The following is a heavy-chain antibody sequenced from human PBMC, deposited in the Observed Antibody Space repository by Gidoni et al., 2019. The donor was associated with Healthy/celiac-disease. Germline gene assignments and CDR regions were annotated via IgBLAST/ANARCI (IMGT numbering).Heavy chain of an antibody. CDR3: ARENIVVVPAAMATYYYGMDV. Sequence: EVQLVESGGGLVQPGGSLSLACAASGLTCSSLWMSWVRQAPGKGLEWVANIKQDGSEKYYVDSVKGRFTISRDNAKNSLYLQMNSLRAEDTAVYYCARENIVVVPAAMATYYYGMDVWGQGTTVTVSS. CDR2: IKQDGSEK. J-gene: IGHJ6*02. V-gene: IGHV3-7*01. D-gene: IGHD2-2*01. CDR1: GLTCSSLW.